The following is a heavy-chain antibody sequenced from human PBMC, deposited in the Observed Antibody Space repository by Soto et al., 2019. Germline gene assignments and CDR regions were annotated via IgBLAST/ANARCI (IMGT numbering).Heavy chain of an antibody. Sequence: SETLSLTCTVSGGSISSGGYYWSWIRRHPGKGLEWIGYIYYSGSTYYNPSLKSRVTISVDTSKNQFSLKLNSVTAADTAVYYCARESYDYDNRGDKFRGFDYWGQGTLVTVSS. D-gene: IGHD3-22*01. CDR1: GGSISSGGYY. CDR2: IYYSGST. V-gene: IGHV4-31*03. CDR3: ARESYDYDNRGDKFRGFDY. J-gene: IGHJ4*02.